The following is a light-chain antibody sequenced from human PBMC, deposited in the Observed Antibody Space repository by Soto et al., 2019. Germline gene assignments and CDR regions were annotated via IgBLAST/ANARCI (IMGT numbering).Light chain of an antibody. Sequence: QAVLTQPRSVSGSPGQSVTISCTGTSSDVGGYNYVSWNQQHPGKAPKLMIYDVNKRPSGVPDRFSGSKSGNTASLTISGLQAEDEADYYCCSYAGSYTWVFGGGTKLTVL. CDR3: CSYAGSYTWV. CDR2: DVN. CDR1: SSDVGGYNY. V-gene: IGLV2-11*01. J-gene: IGLJ3*02.